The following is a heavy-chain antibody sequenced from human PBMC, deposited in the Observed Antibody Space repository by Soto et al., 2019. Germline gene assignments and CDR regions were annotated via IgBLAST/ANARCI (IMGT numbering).Heavy chain of an antibody. CDR3: ASRITIFGGAFEI. D-gene: IGHD3-3*01. J-gene: IGHJ3*02. V-gene: IGHV4-30-2*01. Sequence: PSETLSLTCAVSGGSISSGGYSWSWVRQPPGKGLEWIGYIYHSGSTYYNPSLKSRVTIPVDRSKNQFSLKLSSVTAADTAVYYCASRITIFGGAFEIWGQGTMVTVSS. CDR1: GGSISSGGYS. CDR2: IYHSGST.